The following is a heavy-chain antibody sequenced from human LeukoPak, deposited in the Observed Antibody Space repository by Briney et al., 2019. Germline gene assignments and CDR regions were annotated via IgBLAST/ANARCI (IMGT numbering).Heavy chain of an antibody. CDR1: GFTFSSYA. D-gene: IGHD1-26*01. CDR3: ARVVGANDAFDI. Sequence: SGGSLRLSCAASGFTFSSYAMSWVRQAPGKGLEWVSAISGSGGSTYYADSVKGRFTISRDNSKNTLYLQMNSLRAEDTAVYYCARVVGANDAFDIWGQGTMVTVSS. CDR2: ISGSGGST. V-gene: IGHV3-23*01. J-gene: IGHJ3*02.